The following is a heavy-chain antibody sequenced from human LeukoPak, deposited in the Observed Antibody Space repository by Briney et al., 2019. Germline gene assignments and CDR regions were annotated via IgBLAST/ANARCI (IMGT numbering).Heavy chain of an antibody. Sequence: SETLSLTCAVYGGSFSGYYWSWIRQPPGKGLEWIGYIYYSGSTYYNPSLKSRVTISVDTSKNQFSLKLSSVTAADTAVYYCARVDTAMGSIDYWGQGTLVTVSS. J-gene: IGHJ4*02. V-gene: IGHV4-30-4*01. CDR2: IYYSGST. CDR3: ARVDTAMGSIDY. D-gene: IGHD5-18*01. CDR1: GGSFSGYY.